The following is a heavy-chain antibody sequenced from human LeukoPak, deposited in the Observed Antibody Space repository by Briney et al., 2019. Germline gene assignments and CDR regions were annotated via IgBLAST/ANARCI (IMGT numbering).Heavy chain of an antibody. Sequence: GGSLRLSCAASGFTVSSNYMSWVRQAPGKGLEWVSVIYSGCSTYYADSVKGRFTISRDNSKNTLYLQMNSLRAEDTAVYYCASQYCSGGSCYSYYYYGMDVWGQGTTVTVSS. D-gene: IGHD2-15*01. CDR2: IYSGCST. V-gene: IGHV3-53*01. J-gene: IGHJ6*02. CDR1: GFTVSSNY. CDR3: ASQYCSGGSCYSYYYYGMDV.